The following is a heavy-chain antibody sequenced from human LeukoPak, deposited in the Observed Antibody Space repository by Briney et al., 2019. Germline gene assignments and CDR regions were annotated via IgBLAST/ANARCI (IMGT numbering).Heavy chain of an antibody. V-gene: IGHV1-3*01. D-gene: IGHD1-1*01. CDR3: ARVNESLLAFDI. Sequence: ASVKVSCKASGYTFTSYAMHWVRQAPGQRLEWMGWINAGNGNTKYSQKFQGRVTITRDTSASTAYMELSSLRSEDTAVYYCARVNESLLAFDIWGQGTMATVSS. CDR1: GYTFTSYA. J-gene: IGHJ3*02. CDR2: INAGNGNT.